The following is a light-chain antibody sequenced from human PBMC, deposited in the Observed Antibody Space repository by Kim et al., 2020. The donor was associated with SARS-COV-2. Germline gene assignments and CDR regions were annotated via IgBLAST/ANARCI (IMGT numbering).Light chain of an antibody. V-gene: IGKV1-5*03. J-gene: IGKJ2*01. CDR3: QHYNSYPYS. Sequence: DIQMTQSPSTVSASVGDRVTITCRASQSISNRLAWYQQRPGKAPKLLIYKASTLQTGVPSRFSGSGSGTEFTLTISSLQPDDFATFYCQHYNSYPYSFGQGTKLEIK. CDR1: QSISNR. CDR2: KAS.